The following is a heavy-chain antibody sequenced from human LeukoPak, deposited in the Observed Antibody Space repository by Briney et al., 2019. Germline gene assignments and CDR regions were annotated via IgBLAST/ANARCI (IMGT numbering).Heavy chain of an antibody. V-gene: IGHV3-30*02. Sequence: PGGSLRLSCAASGFNFNHYIMHWVRQTPGKGLEWLAVIWYDGNNKYNTDDVKGRFTISRDNSRNTVDLQMNSLRPEDTAVYYCAKGGGPKLKDAFDIWGQGTVVTVSA. J-gene: IGHJ3*02. D-gene: IGHD1-1*01. CDR1: GFNFNHYI. CDR3: AKGGGPKLKDAFDI. CDR2: IWYDGNNK.